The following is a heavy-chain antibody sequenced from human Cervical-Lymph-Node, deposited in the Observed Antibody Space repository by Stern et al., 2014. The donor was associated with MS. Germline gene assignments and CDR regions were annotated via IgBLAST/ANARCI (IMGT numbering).Heavy chain of an antibody. CDR3: ARGGRGVGLEY. D-gene: IGHD3-10*01. V-gene: IGHV3-30-3*01. CDR1: GFTFSTYA. CDR2: VSYDGTQR. J-gene: IGHJ4*02. Sequence: VQLLESGGGVVQPGRSLSLSCVASGFTFSTYAMHWVRPAPGKGLAWVAFVSYDGTQRNSTDSVKARFTISRDNSKNTLYLHMNSLRDEDTAVYFCARGGRGVGLEYWGQGALVTVSS.